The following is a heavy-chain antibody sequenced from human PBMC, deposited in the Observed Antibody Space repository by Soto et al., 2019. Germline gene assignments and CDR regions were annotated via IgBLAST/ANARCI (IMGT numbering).Heavy chain of an antibody. CDR1: GFTFSTYA. Sequence: PGGSLRLSCSASGFTFSTYAMNWVRLVPGKGLEWISVISNSGHITFYADSVKGRFTISRDNSKNTLYLQMNNLRADDTAAYYCAKGGPTFLNWFGPWGQGALVTVSS. J-gene: IGHJ5*02. D-gene: IGHD5-12*01. CDR2: ISNSGHIT. V-gene: IGHV3-23*01. CDR3: AKGGPTFLNWFGP.